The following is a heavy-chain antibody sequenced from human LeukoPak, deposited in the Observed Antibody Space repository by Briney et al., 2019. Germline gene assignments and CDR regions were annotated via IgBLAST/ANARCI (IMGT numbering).Heavy chain of an antibody. D-gene: IGHD3-10*01. CDR3: ARDDGYYGSGSYYAIDY. J-gene: IGHJ4*02. CDR1: GFTFNSYA. V-gene: IGHV3-21*06. Sequence: PGGSLRLSCAVSGFTFNSYAMHWVRQAPGKGLEWVSSISSSSSYIYYADSMKGRFTISRDNAKNSLYLQMNSLRAEDTAVYYCARDDGYYGSGSYYAIDYWGQGTLVTVSS. CDR2: ISSSSSYI.